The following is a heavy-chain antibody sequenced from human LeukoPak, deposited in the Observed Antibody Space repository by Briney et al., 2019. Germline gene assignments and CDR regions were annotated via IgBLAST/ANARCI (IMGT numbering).Heavy chain of an antibody. D-gene: IGHD5-18*01. CDR1: GFSFSGYG. J-gene: IGHJ4*02. V-gene: IGHV3-30*02. CDR3: ARDRADGYNYGDYFDN. CDR2: IRYDGRNE. Sequence: PGGSLRLSCAASGFSFSGYGMHWVRQAPGKGLEWVAFIRYDGRNEYYADSVKGRFTISRDKSKNTLSLQMNGLRVEDTAVYYCARDRADGYNYGDYFDNWAREPWSPSPQ.